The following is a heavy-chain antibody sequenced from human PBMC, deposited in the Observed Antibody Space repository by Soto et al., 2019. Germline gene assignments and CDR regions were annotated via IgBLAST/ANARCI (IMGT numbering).Heavy chain of an antibody. Sequence: QVQLVESGGGVVQPGRSLRLSCAASGFTFSSYGMHWVRLTPGKGLEWVALIWNDGTNPYYADSVQGRFTISRDNSKSTLYLQVDSLRPEDAAVYYCARDPKTSGGQHWAFNYFDSWGQGTLVTVSS. CDR1: GFTFSSYG. V-gene: IGHV3-33*01. D-gene: IGHD7-27*01. J-gene: IGHJ4*02. CDR3: ARDPKTSGGQHWAFNYFDS. CDR2: IWNDGTNP.